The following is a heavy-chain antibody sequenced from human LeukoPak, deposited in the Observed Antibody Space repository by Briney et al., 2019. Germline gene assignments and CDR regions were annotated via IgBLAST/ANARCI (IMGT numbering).Heavy chain of an antibody. CDR2: INHSGST. V-gene: IGHV4-34*01. CDR1: GGSFSGYY. J-gene: IGHJ4*02. D-gene: IGHD6-19*01. CDR3: ARRSQWLVRAFDY. Sequence: SETLSLTCAVYGGSFSGYYWSWTRQPPGKGLEWIGEINHSGSTNYNPSLKSRVTISVDTSKNQFSLKLSSVTAADTAVYYCARRSQWLVRAFDYWGQGTLVTVSS.